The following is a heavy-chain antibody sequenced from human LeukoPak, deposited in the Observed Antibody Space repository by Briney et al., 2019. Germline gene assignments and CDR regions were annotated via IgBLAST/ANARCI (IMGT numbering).Heavy chain of an antibody. V-gene: IGHV3-11*01. D-gene: IGHD3-22*01. CDR3: ARVGGVDYYDSSGYYYYYYMDV. J-gene: IGHJ6*03. CDR1: GFTFSDYY. CDR2: ISSSGSTI. Sequence: GGSLRLSCAASGFTFSDYYMSWIRQAPGKGLEWVSYISSSGSTIYYADSVKGRFTISRDNAKNSLYLQMNSLRAEDTALYYCARVGGVDYYDSSGYYYYYYMDVWGKGTTVTVSS.